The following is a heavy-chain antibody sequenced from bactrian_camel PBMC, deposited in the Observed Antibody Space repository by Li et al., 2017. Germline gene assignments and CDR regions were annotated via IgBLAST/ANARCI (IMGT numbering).Heavy chain of an antibody. CDR1: GFTLDDDV. D-gene: IGHD1*01. V-gene: IGHV3S55*01. J-gene: IGHJ7*01. CDR2: ISSNGTT. Sequence: QVQLVESGGGSVQAGGSLKLSCTASGFTLDDDVMGWYRQTPGDECDLVATISSNGTTYYADSVKGRFTISLGNAKNIVYLQMDSLKPEDTGMYFCAVKLGLMDISTLMMGGKDYYAMDYWGKGTQVTVS.